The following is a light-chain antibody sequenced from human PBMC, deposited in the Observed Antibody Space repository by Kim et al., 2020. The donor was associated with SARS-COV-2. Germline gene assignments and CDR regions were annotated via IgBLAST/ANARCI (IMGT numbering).Light chain of an antibody. V-gene: IGKV1-8*01. CDR3: HQYYNYPCT. CDR2: AAS. J-gene: IGKJ2*02. Sequence: SATTRDRVNITCRASHDIISYLAWYQQKPGQAPKLLLYAASTLQSGVPSRFSGSGSGTEFTLTISCLQSDDFATYYCHQYYNYPCTFGPGTKLEI. CDR1: HDIISY.